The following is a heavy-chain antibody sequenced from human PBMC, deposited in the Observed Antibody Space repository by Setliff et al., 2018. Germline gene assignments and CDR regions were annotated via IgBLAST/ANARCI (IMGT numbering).Heavy chain of an antibody. CDR1: GYTFTDYY. CDR3: TTGLRHGVPYFDL. Sequence: GASVKVSCKASGYTFTDYYMHWVQQAPGKGLEWMGRVDPEDGHTKYAEKFQGRITISADMSLDIAHMELGSLTSEDTAVCYCTTGLRHGVPYFDLWGQGTLVTVSS. D-gene: IGHD3-10*01. V-gene: IGHV1-69-2*01. CDR2: VDPEDGHT. J-gene: IGHJ4*02.